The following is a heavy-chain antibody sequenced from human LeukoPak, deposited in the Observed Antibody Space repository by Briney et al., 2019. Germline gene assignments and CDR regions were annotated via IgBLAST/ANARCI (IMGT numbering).Heavy chain of an antibody. CDR1: GFTFSSYG. D-gene: IGHD4-17*01. V-gene: IGHV3-7*01. CDR2: IKEDGSEK. Sequence: GGSLRLSCAASGFTFSSYGMHWVRQAPGKGLEWVANIKEDGSEKYYVESVKGRFTISRDNAKNSLYLQMNSLRAEDTAVYYCGALYGGFDPWGQGTLVTVSS. CDR3: GALYGGFDP. J-gene: IGHJ5*02.